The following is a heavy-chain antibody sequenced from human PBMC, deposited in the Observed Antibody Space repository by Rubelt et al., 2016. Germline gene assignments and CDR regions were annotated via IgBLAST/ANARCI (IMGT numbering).Heavy chain of an antibody. Sequence: SSYGMHWVRQAPGKGLEWVAVIWYDGSNKYYADSVKGRFTISRDNAKNSLSLQMNSLRAEDTAVYYCARGHDAFDIWGQGTLVTVSS. J-gene: IGHJ3*02. V-gene: IGHV3-33*01. CDR2: IWYDGSNK. CDR1: SSYG. CDR3: ARGHDAFDI.